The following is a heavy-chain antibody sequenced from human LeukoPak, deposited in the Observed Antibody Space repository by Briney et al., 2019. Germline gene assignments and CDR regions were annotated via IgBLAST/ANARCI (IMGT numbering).Heavy chain of an antibody. CDR2: IYYIGST. Sequence: SETLSLTCTVSGGSISSYYWSWIRQPPGKGLEWIGYIYYIGSTNYNPSLKSRVTISVDTSKNQFSLNLSSLTAADTAVYYCARGPSSGWCLFDYWGQGTLVTVSS. CDR3: ARGPSSGWCLFDY. J-gene: IGHJ4*02. CDR1: GGSISSYY. D-gene: IGHD6-19*01. V-gene: IGHV4-59*12.